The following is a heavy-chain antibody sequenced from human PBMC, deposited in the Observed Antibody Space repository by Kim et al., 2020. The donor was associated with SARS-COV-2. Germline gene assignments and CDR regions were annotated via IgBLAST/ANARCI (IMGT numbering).Heavy chain of an antibody. V-gene: IGHV3-33*01. J-gene: IGHJ6*02. D-gene: IGHD6-19*01. CDR3: ARENIAVAGMARGYYYYGMDV. CDR1: GFTFSSYG. Sequence: GGSLRLSCAASGFTFSSYGMHWVRQAPGKGLEWVAVIWYDGSNKYYADSVKGRFTISRDNSKNTLYLQMNSLRAEDTAVYDCARENIAVAGMARGYYYYGMDVWGQGTTVTVSS. CDR2: IWYDGSNK.